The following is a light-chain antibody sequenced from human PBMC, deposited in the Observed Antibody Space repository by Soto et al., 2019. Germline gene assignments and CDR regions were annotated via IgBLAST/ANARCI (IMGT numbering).Light chain of an antibody. CDR2: WAS. CDR1: QSVLFSSNNRNY. V-gene: IGKV4-1*01. CDR3: QQYYRTPPT. J-gene: IGKJ3*01. Sequence: DIVMTQSPDSLAVSLGERATFTCKSSQSVLFSSNNRNYLAWYQQKPGQPPKLLIYWASTRESGVPDRFSGSGSGTHFTLTICSLQAEDVAVYFCQQYYRTPPTFGPGTKVEI.